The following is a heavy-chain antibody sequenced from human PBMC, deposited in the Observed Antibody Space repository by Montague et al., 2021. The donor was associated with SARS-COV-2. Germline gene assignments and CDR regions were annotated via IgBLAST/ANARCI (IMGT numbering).Heavy chain of an antibody. CDR3: ARDIAVAGLFDY. V-gene: IGHV4-61*02. CDR2: MSISGST. Sequence: TLSLTCTVSGGSIGSGSYYWSWIRQPAGKGLEWIGRMSISGSTNYNPSLKSRVTISVDTSKNQFSLKLSSVTAADTAVYYCARDIAVAGLFDYWGQGTLVTVSS. D-gene: IGHD6-19*01. CDR1: GGSIGSGSYY. J-gene: IGHJ4*02.